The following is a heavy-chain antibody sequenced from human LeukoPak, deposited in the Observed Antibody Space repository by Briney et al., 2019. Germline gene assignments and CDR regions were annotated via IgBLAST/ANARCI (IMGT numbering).Heavy chain of an antibody. D-gene: IGHD3-3*01. Sequence: GGSLRLSCTASGLTFSSHAMAWVRQAPGKGLEWVSAIGGRGGSTYYADSVKGRFTISRDHSKNTVYLQMNSLRAEDTAVYYCARDPGVVAFHYFDLWGQGTLVTVSS. CDR2: IGGRGGST. CDR1: GLTFSSHA. V-gene: IGHV3-23*01. J-gene: IGHJ4*02. CDR3: ARDPGVVAFHYFDL.